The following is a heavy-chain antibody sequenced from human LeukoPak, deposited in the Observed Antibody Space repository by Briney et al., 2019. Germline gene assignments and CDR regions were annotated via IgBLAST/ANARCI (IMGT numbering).Heavy chain of an antibody. V-gene: IGHV1-2*02. Sequence: ASVKVSCKASGYTFTGYYMHWVRQAPGQGLEWMGWINPNSGGTNYAQKFQGRVTMTRDTSISTAYMELRSLRSDDTAVYYCARAGYCSGGSCYNSGWSHYWGQGTLVTVSS. D-gene: IGHD2-15*01. J-gene: IGHJ4*02. CDR3: ARAGYCSGGSCYNSGWSHY. CDR2: INPNSGGT. CDR1: GYTFTGYY.